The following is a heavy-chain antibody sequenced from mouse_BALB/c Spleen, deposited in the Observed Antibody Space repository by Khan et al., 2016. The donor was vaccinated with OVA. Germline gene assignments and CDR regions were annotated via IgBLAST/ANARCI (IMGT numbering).Heavy chain of an antibody. CDR1: GFTFSRYS. Sequence: EVELVESGGGLVKPGGSLKLSCVAAGFTFSRYSMSWVRQTPERRLEWVASISSGGTYTYYPDNVKGRFPLSRDSAENTLYLQMSGLRSEDTAIYYCGRHEDYYGSRPYFDYWGQGTTLTVSS. CDR2: ISSGGTYT. J-gene: IGHJ2*01. V-gene: IGHV5-9-3*01. CDR3: GRHEDYYGSRPYFDY. D-gene: IGHD1-1*01.